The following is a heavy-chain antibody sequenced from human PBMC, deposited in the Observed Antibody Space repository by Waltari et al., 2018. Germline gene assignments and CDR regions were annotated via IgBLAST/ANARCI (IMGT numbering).Heavy chain of an antibody. CDR3: ARNQRGWFDAFDI. Sequence: QLQLQGSGPGLVEPSETLSLTCTSSGDSISNNNYYWGWIRQPQGTGLEWIGSLHYIGDTYYSSSLKRRVIISVDTSNNQFSLRLTSVTAADTAIYFCARNQRGWFDAFDIWGQGTAVTVSS. D-gene: IGHD6-19*01. CDR2: LHYIGDT. V-gene: IGHV4-39*07. CDR1: GDSISNNNYY. J-gene: IGHJ3*02.